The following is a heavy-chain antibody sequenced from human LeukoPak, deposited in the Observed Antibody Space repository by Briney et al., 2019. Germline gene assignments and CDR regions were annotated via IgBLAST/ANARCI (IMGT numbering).Heavy chain of an antibody. CDR1: GFTFSSFS. J-gene: IGHJ4*02. D-gene: IGHD1-26*01. CDR2: ISFNSETT. CDR3: GRVARGNYYHFDS. Sequence: GGSLRLSCAASGFTFSSFSLTWVRQAPGKGLEWLSYISFNSETTSYADSVKGRFTSSRDYVKNSLYLQMNSLRAEDTAVYYCGRVARGNYYHFDSWGQGTLVTVSS. V-gene: IGHV3-48*04.